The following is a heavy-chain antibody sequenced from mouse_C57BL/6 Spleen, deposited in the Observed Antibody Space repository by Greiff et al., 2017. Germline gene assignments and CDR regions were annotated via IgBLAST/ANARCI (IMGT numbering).Heavy chain of an antibody. D-gene: IGHD2-4*01. CDR2: INPNNGGT. CDR3: ARTDDDDDGAMDY. V-gene: IGHV1-26*01. CDR1: GYTFTDYY. J-gene: IGHJ4*01. Sequence: EVQLQQSGPELVKPGASVKISCKASGYTFTDYYMNWVKQSHGKSLEWIGDINPNNGGTRYNQKFKGKATLTVDKSSSTAYMELRSLTSEDSAVYYGARTDDDDDGAMDYWGQGTSVTVSS.